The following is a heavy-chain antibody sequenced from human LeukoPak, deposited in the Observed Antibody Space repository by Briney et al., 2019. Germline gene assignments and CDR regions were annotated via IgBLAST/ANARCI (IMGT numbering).Heavy chain of an antibody. Sequence: PGGSLRLSCSASGFTFNTYAMHWVRQAPGKGLEYVSAISTDGGGTYYADSVKGRFTISRDNSKNMVYLQMNSLRTEDTAVYYCAREGPYSSGTFRYWGQGTLVTVSS. V-gene: IGHV3-64*04. D-gene: IGHD6-25*01. CDR3: AREGPYSSGTFRY. J-gene: IGHJ4*02. CDR1: GFTFNTYA. CDR2: ISTDGGGT.